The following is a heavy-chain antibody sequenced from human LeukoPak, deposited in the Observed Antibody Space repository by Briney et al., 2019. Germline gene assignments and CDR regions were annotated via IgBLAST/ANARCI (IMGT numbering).Heavy chain of an antibody. J-gene: IGHJ6*02. D-gene: IGHD3-10*01. V-gene: IGHV3-66*01. CDR2: TYSGGST. Sequence: GGSLRLSCAASGFTVSSNYMSWVRQAPGKGLEWVSVTYSGGSTYYADSVKGRFTISRDNSKNTLYLQMNSLRAEDTAVYYCARDICYGSGSSYTNNGDVWGQGTTVTVSS. CDR1: GFTVSSNY. CDR3: ARDICYGSGSSYTNNGDV.